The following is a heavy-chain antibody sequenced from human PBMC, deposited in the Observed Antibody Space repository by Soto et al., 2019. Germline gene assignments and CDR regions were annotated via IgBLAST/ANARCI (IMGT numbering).Heavy chain of an antibody. D-gene: IGHD1-26*01. CDR3: AKDGLGATYYFDY. J-gene: IGHJ4*02. Sequence: PGGSLRLSCAASGFTFSSYAMNWIRQAPGKGLEWVSSISGSGSSTYYADSVKGRFTISRDNSRNTLYLQMNSLRAEDTAVYYCAKDGLGATYYFDYWGQGTLVTVSS. V-gene: IGHV3-23*01. CDR1: GFTFSSYA. CDR2: ISGSGSST.